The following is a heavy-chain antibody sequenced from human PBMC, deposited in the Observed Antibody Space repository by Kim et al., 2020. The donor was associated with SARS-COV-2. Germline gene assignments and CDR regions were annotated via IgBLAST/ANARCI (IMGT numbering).Heavy chain of an antibody. J-gene: IGHJ6*02. D-gene: IGHD1-7*01. Sequence: KFQGRVNMTRDTSTSTVYMELSSLRSEDTAVYYCARDGELIKGYYGMDVWGQGTTVTVSS. V-gene: IGHV1-46*01. CDR3: ARDGELIKGYYGMDV.